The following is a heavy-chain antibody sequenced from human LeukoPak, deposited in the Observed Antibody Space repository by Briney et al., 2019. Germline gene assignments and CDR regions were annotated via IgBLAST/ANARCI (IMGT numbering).Heavy chain of an antibody. Sequence: GGSLRLSCAASGFTFSGSAMHWVRQASGKGLEWVGRIRSKANSYETAYAASVKGRFIISRDDSKNTAYLQMNSLKTEDTAVYYCTRDSYGPDEFVYWGQGTLVTVSS. D-gene: IGHD5-18*01. CDR1: GFTFSGSA. V-gene: IGHV3-73*01. J-gene: IGHJ4*02. CDR3: TRDSYGPDEFVY. CDR2: IRSKANSYET.